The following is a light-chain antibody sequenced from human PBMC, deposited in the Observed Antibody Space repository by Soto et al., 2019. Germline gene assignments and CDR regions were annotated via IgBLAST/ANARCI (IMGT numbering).Light chain of an antibody. V-gene: IGKV1-8*01. CDR1: QGISSY. CDR3: QQYYSYPQIT. CDR2: AAS. Sequence: AIRMTQSPSSFSASTGDRVTITCRASQGISSYLAWYQQKPGKAPKLRIYAASTLQSGVPSRFSVSGSWTDFTLTISCLQSEDFATYYCQQYYSYPQITFGQGTRLEIK. J-gene: IGKJ5*01.